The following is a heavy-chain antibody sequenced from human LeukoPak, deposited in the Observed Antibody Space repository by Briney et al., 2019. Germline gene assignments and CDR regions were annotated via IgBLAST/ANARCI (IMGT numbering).Heavy chain of an antibody. CDR2: IYHSGST. Sequence: SETLSLTCTVSGGSISSGGYYWSWIRQHPGKGLEWIGYIYHSGSTYYKPSLKSRVSISVDRSKNQFSLKLSSVTAADTAVYYCARGGLRGRSGYYPFDSWGQGTLVTVSS. CDR3: ARGGLRGRSGYYPFDS. V-gene: IGHV4-30-2*01. D-gene: IGHD3-22*01. J-gene: IGHJ4*02. CDR1: GGSISSGGYY.